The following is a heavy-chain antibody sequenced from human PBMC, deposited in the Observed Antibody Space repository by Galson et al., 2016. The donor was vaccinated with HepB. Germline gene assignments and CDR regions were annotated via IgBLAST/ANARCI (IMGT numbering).Heavy chain of an antibody. J-gene: IGHJ1*01. Sequence: SETLSLTCTVSGGSISGSPYYWGWVRQSPGRGLEWIGSMYYSGHSHFNPSLKSRVAISMDTSNNRFSLNLTSVTAADTAVYYCATPIAYTLWDLAYWGQGALGTVSS. CDR3: ATPIAYTLWDLAY. CDR2: MYYSGHS. V-gene: IGHV4-39*01. D-gene: IGHD1-1*01. CDR1: GGSISGSPYY.